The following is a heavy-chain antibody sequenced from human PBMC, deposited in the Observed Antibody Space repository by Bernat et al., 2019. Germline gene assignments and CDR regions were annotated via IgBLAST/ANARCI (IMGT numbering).Heavy chain of an antibody. CDR3: ARVEATANYWYFDL. CDR1: GGSISSYY. D-gene: IGHD5-12*01. CDR2: IYYSGST. Sequence: QVQLQESGPGLVKPSETLSLTCTVSGGSISSYYWSWIRQPPGKGLEWIGYIYYSGSTYYNPSLKSRVTISVDTSKNQFSLKLSSVTAADTAVYYCARVEATANYWYFDLWGRGTLVTVSS. V-gene: IGHV4-59*08. J-gene: IGHJ2*01.